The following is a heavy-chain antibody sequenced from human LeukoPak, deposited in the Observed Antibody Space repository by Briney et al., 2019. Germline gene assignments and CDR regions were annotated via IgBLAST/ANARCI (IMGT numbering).Heavy chain of an antibody. CDR3: AKDPNGDYIGTFDI. Sequence: AGGSLRLSCAASTFTVSDKYMSWVRQAPGKGLEWVSAISGSGGSTYYADSVKGRFTISRDNSKNTLYLQMNSLRAEDTAVYYCAKDPNGDYIGTFDIWGQGTMVTVSS. D-gene: IGHD4-17*01. CDR2: ISGSGGST. J-gene: IGHJ3*02. V-gene: IGHV3-23*01. CDR1: TFTVSDKY.